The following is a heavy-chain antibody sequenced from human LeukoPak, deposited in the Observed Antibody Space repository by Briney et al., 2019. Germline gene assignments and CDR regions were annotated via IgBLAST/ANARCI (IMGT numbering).Heavy chain of an antibody. CDR1: GFTFSSYA. CDR3: AKEVLRYFDWLNWFDP. J-gene: IGHJ5*02. V-gene: IGHV3-23*01. D-gene: IGHD3-9*01. CDR2: ISGSGGST. Sequence: GGSLRLSCAASGFTFSSYAMSWVRQAPEKGLEWVSAISGSGGSTYYADSVKGRFTISRDNSKNTLYLQMNSLRAEDTAVYYCAKEVLRYFDWLNWFDPWGQGTLVTVSS.